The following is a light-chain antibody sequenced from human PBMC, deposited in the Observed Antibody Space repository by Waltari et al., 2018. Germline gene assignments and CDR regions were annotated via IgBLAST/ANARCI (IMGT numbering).Light chain of an antibody. CDR3: SSYTTSSTDVL. J-gene: IGLJ3*02. CDR1: SSDVGRLNS. CDR2: DVN. V-gene: IGLV2-14*01. Sequence: QSALTQPASVSGSPGQSITISCTGTSSDVGRLNSVSWYQQHPGKVPQLMIYDVNKRHSGVSSRFSGSKSGNTASLTISGLQAEDEGDYYCSSYTTSSTDVLFGGGTKLTVL.